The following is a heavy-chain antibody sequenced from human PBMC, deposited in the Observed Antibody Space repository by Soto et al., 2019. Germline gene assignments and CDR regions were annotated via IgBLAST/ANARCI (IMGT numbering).Heavy chain of an antibody. CDR3: ARHHFRGVWFGELNYYYGMDV. CDR1: GGSISSGDYY. D-gene: IGHD3-10*01. Sequence: SETLSLTCTVSGGSISSGDYYWSWIRQPPGKGLEWIGYIYYSGSTYYNPSLKSRITISVDTSKNQFSLRLSSVTATDTAVYYCARHHFRGVWFGELNYYYGMDVWGQGTTVTVSS. CDR2: IYYSGST. J-gene: IGHJ6*02. V-gene: IGHV4-30-4*01.